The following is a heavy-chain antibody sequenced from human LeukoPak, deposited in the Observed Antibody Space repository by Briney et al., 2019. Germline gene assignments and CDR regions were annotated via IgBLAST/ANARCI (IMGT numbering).Heavy chain of an antibody. Sequence: PGGSLRLSCAASGFTFSSYVMHWVRQAPGKGLEWVAVIWYDGSNKYYADSVKGRFTISRDNSKNTLYLQMNSLRAEDTAVYYCATDIVATLPDYWGQGTLVTVSS. D-gene: IGHD5-12*01. CDR2: IWYDGSNK. CDR3: ATDIVATLPDY. CDR1: GFTFSSYV. J-gene: IGHJ4*02. V-gene: IGHV3-33*01.